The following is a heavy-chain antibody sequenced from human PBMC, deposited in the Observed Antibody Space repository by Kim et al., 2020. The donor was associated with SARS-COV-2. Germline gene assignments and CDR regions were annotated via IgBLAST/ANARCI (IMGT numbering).Heavy chain of an antibody. D-gene: IGHD3-10*01. CDR3: AKDSGVPSYYYGMDV. V-gene: IGHV3-23*01. Sequence: DSVKGRFTISRDNSKNTLYLQMNSLRAEDTAVYYCAKDSGVPSYYYGMDVWGQGTTVTVSS. J-gene: IGHJ6*01.